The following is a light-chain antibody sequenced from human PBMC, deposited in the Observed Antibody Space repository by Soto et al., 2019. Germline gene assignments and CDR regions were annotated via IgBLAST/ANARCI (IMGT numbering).Light chain of an antibody. CDR3: QQYNDYWT. CDR1: QSISSW. Sequence: DIQMTQSPSTLSASVGDRVTITCRASQSISSWLAWYQQKPVKAPKLLIYKASSLESGVPSRFSGSGSGTEFTLTISSLQPDDFATYYCQQYNDYWTFGQGTKVEIK. J-gene: IGKJ1*01. CDR2: KAS. V-gene: IGKV1-5*03.